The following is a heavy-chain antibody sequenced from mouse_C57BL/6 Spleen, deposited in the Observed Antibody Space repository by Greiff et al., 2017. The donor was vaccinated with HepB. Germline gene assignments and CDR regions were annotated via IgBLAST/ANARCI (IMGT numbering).Heavy chain of an antibody. CDR2: ISDGGSYT. Sequence: EVKLQESGGGLVKPGGSLKLSCAASGFTFSSYAMSWVRQTPEKRLEWVATISDGGSYTYYPDNVKGRFTISRDNAKNNLYLQMSHLKSEDTAMYYCARDHPGYFDYWGQGTTLTVSS. J-gene: IGHJ2*01. CDR1: GFTFSSYA. CDR3: ARDHPGYFDY. V-gene: IGHV5-4*01.